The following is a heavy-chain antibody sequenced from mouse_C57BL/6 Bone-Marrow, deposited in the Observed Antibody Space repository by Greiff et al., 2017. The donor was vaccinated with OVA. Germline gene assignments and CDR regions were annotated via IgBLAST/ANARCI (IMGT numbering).Heavy chain of an antibody. J-gene: IGHJ3*01. D-gene: IGHD4-1*01. CDR1: GYTFTSYG. Sequence: VQGVESGAELARPGASVKLSCKASGYTFTSYGISWVKQRTGQGLEWIGEIYPRSGNTYYNEKFKGKATLTADKSSSTAYMELRSLTSEDSAVYFCARSGNWDWFAYWGQGTLVTVSA. CDR2: IYPRSGNT. V-gene: IGHV1-81*01. CDR3: ARSGNWDWFAY.